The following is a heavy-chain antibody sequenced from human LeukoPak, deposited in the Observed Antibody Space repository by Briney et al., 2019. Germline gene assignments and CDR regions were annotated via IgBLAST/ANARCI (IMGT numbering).Heavy chain of an antibody. CDR1: GFTFSSYE. CDR3: ARNSGGGYNLFLFDY. J-gene: IGHJ4*02. V-gene: IGHV3-48*03. Sequence: GGSLRLSCAASGFTFSSYEMNWVRQAPGKGLEWVSYISNGGGTIYYADSVKGRFTISRDNAKNSLYLQMNSLRAEDTAVYYCARNSGGGYNLFLFDYWGQGTPVTVSS. D-gene: IGHD5-24*01. CDR2: ISNGGGTI.